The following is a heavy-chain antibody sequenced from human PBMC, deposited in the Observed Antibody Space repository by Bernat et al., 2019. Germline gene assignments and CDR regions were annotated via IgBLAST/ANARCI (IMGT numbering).Heavy chain of an antibody. Sequence: EVQLLESGGGLVQPGGSLRLFCTASGFTFSTYAMTWVRQAPGKGLEWVSSITDRGGGPYYADSGKGRFTISRDNSKSTLYLQMNSLRAEDTALYYCAKGLASSWPGSDCWGQGTLVTVSS. CDR3: AKGLASSWPGSDC. CDR2: ITDRGGGP. CDR1: GFTFSTYA. D-gene: IGHD6-13*01. J-gene: IGHJ4*02. V-gene: IGHV3-23*01.